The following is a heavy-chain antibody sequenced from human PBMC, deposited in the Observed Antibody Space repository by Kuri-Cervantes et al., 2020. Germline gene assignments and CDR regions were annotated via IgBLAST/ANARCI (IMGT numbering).Heavy chain of an antibody. Sequence: LSLTCAASGFTFSDYYMSWIRQAPGKGLEWVSYISSSGSTIYYADSVKGRFTISRDNAKNSLYLQMNSLRAEDTAVYYCAKNYGSGSNIVDYWSQGTLVTVSS. CDR1: GFTFSDYY. CDR3: AKNYGSGSNIVDY. V-gene: IGHV3-11*01. D-gene: IGHD3-10*01. CDR2: ISSSGSTI. J-gene: IGHJ4*02.